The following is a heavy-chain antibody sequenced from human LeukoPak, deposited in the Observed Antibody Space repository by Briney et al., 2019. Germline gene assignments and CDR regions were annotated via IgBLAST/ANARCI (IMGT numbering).Heavy chain of an antibody. D-gene: IGHD3-10*01. V-gene: IGHV3-21*01. Sequence: GSLRLSCAASGFTFSSYSTNWVRQAPGKGLGWVSSISSSSSYIYYADSVKGRFTISRDNAKNSLYLQMNSLRAEDTAVYYCARVVELLWFGELPPGFDYWGQGTLVTVSS. CDR1: GFTFSSYS. CDR2: ISSSSSYI. J-gene: IGHJ4*02. CDR3: ARVVELLWFGELPPGFDY.